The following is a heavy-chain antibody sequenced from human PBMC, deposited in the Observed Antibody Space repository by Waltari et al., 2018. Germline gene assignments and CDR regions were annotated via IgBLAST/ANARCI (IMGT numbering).Heavy chain of an antibody. D-gene: IGHD2-8*02. Sequence: QVQLVQSGAEVKKPGASVKVSCKVSGYTLTELSMHWVRQAPGKGLEWMGGFDPEDGETIYAQKFQGRVTMTEDTSTDTAYMELSSLRSEDTAVYYCATPSHYCTGGVCDRRAFDIWGQGTMVTVSS. V-gene: IGHV1-24*01. CDR3: ATPSHYCTGGVCDRRAFDI. CDR1: GYTLTELS. J-gene: IGHJ3*02. CDR2: FDPEDGET.